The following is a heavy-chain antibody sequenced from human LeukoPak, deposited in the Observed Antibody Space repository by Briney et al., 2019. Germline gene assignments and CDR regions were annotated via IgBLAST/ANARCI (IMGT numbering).Heavy chain of an antibody. CDR2: ISSSSSTI. Sequence: GGSLRLSCAASGFTFSSYSMNWVRQAPGKGLEWVSYISSSSSTIYYADSVKGRFTISRDNSKNTLYLQMNSLRAEDTAVYYCAKLSVRVTPDVSYWGQGTLVTVSS. D-gene: IGHD2-21*02. CDR1: GFTFSSYS. J-gene: IGHJ4*02. CDR3: AKLSVRVTPDVSY. V-gene: IGHV3-48*01.